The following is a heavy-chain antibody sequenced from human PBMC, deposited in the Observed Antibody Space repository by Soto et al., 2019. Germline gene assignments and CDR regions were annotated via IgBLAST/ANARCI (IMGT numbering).Heavy chain of an antibody. CDR3: AKDRMGAGVRGYFDY. CDR2: ISYDGSNK. CDR1: GFTFSSYG. V-gene: IGHV3-30*18. J-gene: IGHJ4*02. D-gene: IGHD3-10*01. Sequence: QVLLVESGGGVVQPGKSLRLSCAGSGFTFSSYGMDWVRQAPGKGLEWVAVISYDGSNKYYADSVKGRFTISRDNSKNTLYLQTITLKADDTAVYYCAKDRMGAGVRGYFDYWGQGTLVTVYS.